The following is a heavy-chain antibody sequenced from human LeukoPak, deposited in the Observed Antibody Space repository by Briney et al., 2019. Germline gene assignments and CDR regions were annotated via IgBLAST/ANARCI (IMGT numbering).Heavy chain of an antibody. V-gene: IGHV5-51*01. CDR3: AXXXXXXXXXXXXYYYYGMDV. Sequence: GESLKISCKGSGYSFTSYWIGWVRQMPGKGLEWMGIIYPGDSDTRYSPSFQGQVTISADKSISTAYLQWSSLKASDTAMYYCAXXXXXXXXXXXXYYYYGMDVWGQGTTVTVSS. CDR2: IYPGDSDT. CDR1: GYSFTSYW. J-gene: IGHJ6*02.